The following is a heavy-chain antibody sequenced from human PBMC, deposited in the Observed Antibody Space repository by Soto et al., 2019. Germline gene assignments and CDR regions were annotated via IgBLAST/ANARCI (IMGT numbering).Heavy chain of an antibody. D-gene: IGHD1-26*01. Sequence: QVQLVQSGAEVKKPGASVKVSCKASAYTYISYGISWVRQAPGQGHEWMGWISAYSGDTSYAQNLQDRVSMTSDTSTSTAYMELRSLRSDDTAVYYCAIEVGATYDPWGQGTLVTVSS. CDR2: ISAYSGDT. CDR3: AIEVGATYDP. V-gene: IGHV1-18*01. J-gene: IGHJ5*02. CDR1: AYTYISYG.